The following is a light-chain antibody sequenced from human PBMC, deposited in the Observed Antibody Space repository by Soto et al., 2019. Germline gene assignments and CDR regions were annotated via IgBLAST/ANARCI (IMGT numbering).Light chain of an antibody. CDR2: EVS. V-gene: IGLV2-8*01. Sequence: QSALTQPPSASGSPGQSVTISCTGTSSDVGGYNYVSWYQQHPDKAPTLIIYEVSKRPSGVPDRFSGSKSGNTASLTVSGLQADDEGDYYCSSYAGSARILFGGGTKL. CDR1: SSDVGGYNY. J-gene: IGLJ2*01. CDR3: SSYAGSARIL.